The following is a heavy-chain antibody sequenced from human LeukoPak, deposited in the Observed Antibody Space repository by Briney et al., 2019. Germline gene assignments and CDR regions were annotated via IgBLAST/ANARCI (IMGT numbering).Heavy chain of an antibody. J-gene: IGHJ3*02. CDR2: INSDGSST. CDR1: GFTFSSYW. CDR3: ANGPSSYAEGAFDI. D-gene: IGHD6-19*01. V-gene: IGHV3-74*01. Sequence: GGSLRLSCAASGFTFSSYWMHWVRQAPGKGLVWVSRINSDGSSTSYADSVKGRFTISRDNSKNTLYLQMNSLRAEDTAVYYCANGPSSYAEGAFDIWGQGTMVTVSS.